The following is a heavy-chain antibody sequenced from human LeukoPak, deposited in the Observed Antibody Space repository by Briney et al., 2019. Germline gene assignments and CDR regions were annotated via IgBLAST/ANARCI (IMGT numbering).Heavy chain of an antibody. V-gene: IGHV3-21*04. Sequence: GGSLRLSCAASGFTFNSYSMNWVRQAPGKGLEWVSSISSGSSYRYYADSVKGRFTISRDNANNSLYLQMNSLRAEDTAVYYCARATVGTSVFDYRGPGSPGHRLL. CDR2: ISSGSSYR. CDR3: ARATVGTSVFDY. J-gene: IGHJ4*02. CDR1: GFTFNSYS. D-gene: IGHD1-26*01.